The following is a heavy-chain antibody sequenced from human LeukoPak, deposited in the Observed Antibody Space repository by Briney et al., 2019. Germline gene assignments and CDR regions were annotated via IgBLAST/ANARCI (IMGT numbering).Heavy chain of an antibody. V-gene: IGHV3-23*01. Sequence: TGGSLRLSCAASGFTFSDYYMSWIRQAPGKGLEWVSAISGSGSYTDYADSVKGRFTISKDNSKNTLYMRMSSLRAEDTALYYCAKRRYDSSGHFDSWGQGTLVTVSS. CDR1: GFTFSDYY. CDR3: AKRRYDSSGHFDS. D-gene: IGHD3-22*01. J-gene: IGHJ4*02. CDR2: ISGSGSYT.